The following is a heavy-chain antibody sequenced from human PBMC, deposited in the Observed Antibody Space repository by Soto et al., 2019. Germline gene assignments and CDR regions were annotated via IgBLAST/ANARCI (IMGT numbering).Heavy chain of an antibody. V-gene: IGHV4-59*01. J-gene: IGHJ4*02. CDR3: ARGLSTVTIDY. D-gene: IGHD4-17*01. CDR1: GGSISSYY. Sequence: PSETLSLTCTGSGGSISSYYWSWIRQPPGKGLEWIGYIYYSGSTNYNPSLKSRVTISVDTSKNQFSLKLSSVTAADTAVYYCARGLSTVTIDYWGQGTQVTVSS. CDR2: IYYSGST.